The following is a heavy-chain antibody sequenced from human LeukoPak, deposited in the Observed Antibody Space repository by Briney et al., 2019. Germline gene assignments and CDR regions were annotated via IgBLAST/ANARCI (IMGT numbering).Heavy chain of an antibody. V-gene: IGHV4-34*01. CDR1: GGSFSGYY. D-gene: IGHD6-13*01. Sequence: PLETLSLTCAVYGGSFSGYYWSWIRQPPGKGLEWIGEINHSGSTNYNPSLKSRATISVDTSKNHFSLKLSCVTAADTAVYYCARGTTKLTAAAGTHFDYWGQGTLVTVSS. J-gene: IGHJ4*02. CDR2: INHSGST. CDR3: ARGTTKLTAAAGTHFDY.